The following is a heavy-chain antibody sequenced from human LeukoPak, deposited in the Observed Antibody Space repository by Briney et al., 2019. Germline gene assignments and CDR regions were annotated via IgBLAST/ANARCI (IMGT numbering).Heavy chain of an antibody. CDR2: ILTSGTT. V-gene: IGHV3-53*01. D-gene: IGHD6-19*01. CDR3: VRSGYSNGWFRS. CDR1: DFSVNTNF. J-gene: IGHJ4*02. Sequence: PGGSLRLSCAASDFSVNTNFMNWVRQAPRKGLEWVSVILTSGTTYYADYVKGRFTISRDNSKNTLYLQMNSLTADDTAVYYCVRSGYSNGWFRSWGQGTLVTVSS.